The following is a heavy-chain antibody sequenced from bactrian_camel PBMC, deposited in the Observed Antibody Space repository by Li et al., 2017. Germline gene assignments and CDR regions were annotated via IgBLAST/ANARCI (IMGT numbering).Heavy chain of an antibody. CDR2: IAGDGRT. CDR3: AADLVTDEPSLVEREYYY. D-gene: IGHD1*01. J-gene: IGHJ4*01. CDR1: RYMYDNGC. V-gene: IGHV3S53*01. Sequence: HVQLVESGGGSVQAGGSLRLSCAASRYMYDNGCMGWFRRIPGQEREGVAAIAGDGRTDYADSVKGRFTISRDGAKNIIELQMHSLKPEDAATYYCAADLVTDEPSLVEREYYYWGQGTQVTVSS.